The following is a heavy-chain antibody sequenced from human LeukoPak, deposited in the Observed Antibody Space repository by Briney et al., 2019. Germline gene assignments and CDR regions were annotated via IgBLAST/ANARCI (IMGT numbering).Heavy chain of an antibody. J-gene: IGHJ4*02. CDR3: ARKYYGSGSYYVDY. D-gene: IGHD3-10*01. CDR2: ISSSSTI. V-gene: IGHV3-48*02. CDR1: GFTFSSYS. Sequence: GSLLLSCAASGFTFSSYSMNWVRQAPGKGREWVSYISSSSTIYYADSVKGRFTISRDNAKNSLYLQMNSLRDEDTAVYYCARKYYGSGSYYVDYWGQGTLVTVSS.